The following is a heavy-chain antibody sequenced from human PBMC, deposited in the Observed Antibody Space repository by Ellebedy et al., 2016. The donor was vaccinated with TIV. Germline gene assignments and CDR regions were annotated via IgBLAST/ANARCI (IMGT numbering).Heavy chain of an antibody. V-gene: IGHV4-34*01. D-gene: IGHD5-12*01. Sequence: MPSETLSLTCGVYGGSLSGYYWNWIRQPPGKGLEWIGEITHSGSTNYNPSLKSRLTVSVDTSKNQFSLRLSSLTAADTAVYYCARGGGYDWSYWGQGTLVTVSS. CDR1: GGSLSGYY. CDR2: ITHSGST. CDR3: ARGGGYDWSY. J-gene: IGHJ4*02.